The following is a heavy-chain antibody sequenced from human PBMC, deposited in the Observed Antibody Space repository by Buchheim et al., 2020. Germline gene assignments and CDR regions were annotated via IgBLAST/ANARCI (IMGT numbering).Heavy chain of an antibody. D-gene: IGHD3-10*02. V-gene: IGHV4-39*02. CDR3: VRRYADYVDA. J-gene: IGHJ5*02. CDR2: IHYTGAT. CDR1: GGSINSSSHY. Sequence: HLQLQESGPGLVKPSETLTLNCTVSGGSINSSSHYWGWIRQPPRNGLQWIGTIHYTGATTYTVSLKTRIMISMDGPKNRFSLKLTSVIAADAGVYYCVRRYADYVDAWGQGTL.